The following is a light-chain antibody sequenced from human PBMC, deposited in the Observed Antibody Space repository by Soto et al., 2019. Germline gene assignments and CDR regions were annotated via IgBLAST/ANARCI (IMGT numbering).Light chain of an antibody. J-gene: IGLJ2*01. CDR2: DVS. Sequence: QSALTQPASVSGSPGQSITISCTGTSSDVGGYNDVSWYQQHPGKAPKLMIYDVSNRPSGVSNRFSGSKSGNTASLTISGLQAEDEADYYCSSYTSSSTLVVFGGGTKLTLL. V-gene: IGLV2-14*01. CDR3: SSYTSSSTLVV. CDR1: SSDVGGYND.